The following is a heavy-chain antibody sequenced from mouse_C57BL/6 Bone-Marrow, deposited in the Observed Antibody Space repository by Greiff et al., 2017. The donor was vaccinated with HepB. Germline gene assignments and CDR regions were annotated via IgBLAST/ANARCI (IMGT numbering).Heavy chain of an antibody. CDR1: GYTFTSYG. J-gene: IGHJ2*01. D-gene: IGHD1-1*01. Sequence: LVESGAELARPGASVKLSCKASGYTFTSYGISWVKQRTGQGLEWIGEIYPRSGNTYYNEKFKGKATLTADKSSSTAYMELRSLTSEDSAVYFCASEIYYYGSNYWGQGTTLTVSS. CDR2: IYPRSGNT. V-gene: IGHV1-81*01. CDR3: ASEIYYYGSNY.